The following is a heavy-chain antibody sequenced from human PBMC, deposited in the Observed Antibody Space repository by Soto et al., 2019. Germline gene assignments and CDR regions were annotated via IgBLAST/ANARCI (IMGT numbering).Heavy chain of an antibody. J-gene: IGHJ3*02. CDR3: ARGYFRDTAMADDAFDI. CDR1: GCSISSYY. D-gene: IGHD5-18*01. Sequence: SETLSLTCTVSGCSISSYYWSWIRQPPGKGLEWIGYIYYSGSTNYNPSLKSRVTISVDTSKNQFSLKLSSVTAADTAMYYCARGYFRDTAMADDAFDIWGQGTMVTFSS. V-gene: IGHV4-59*01. CDR2: IYYSGST.